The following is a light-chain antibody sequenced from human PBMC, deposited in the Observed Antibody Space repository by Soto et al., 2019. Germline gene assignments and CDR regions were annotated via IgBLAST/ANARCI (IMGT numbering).Light chain of an antibody. V-gene: IGKV1-17*03. J-gene: IGKJ1*01. CDR2: AAS. CDR3: LQHHDYPWT. Sequence: DIQMTQSPSVMSASVGDRVTITCRASQGGSNYVAWFQQKPGKVPKRLIFAASALQSGVPSRFSGSGSGTGFTLTISSLQPEDFVTYFCLQHHDYPWTFGKGTKVEIK. CDR1: QGGSNY.